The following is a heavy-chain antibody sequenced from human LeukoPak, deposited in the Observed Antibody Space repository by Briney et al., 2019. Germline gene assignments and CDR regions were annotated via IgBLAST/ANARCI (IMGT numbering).Heavy chain of an antibody. CDR1: GFTFSTSG. Sequence: SGGSLRLSCAASGFTFSTSGMSWVRHPPGKGLEWVSAISGGGRSTYYADSVKGRFTISRDNTKNTLYLPMNSLRAQDTAVYYCAKDEWTPLVGVDDWGQGTLLTVSS. J-gene: IGHJ4*02. V-gene: IGHV3-23*01. CDR3: AKDEWTPLVGVDD. CDR2: ISGGGRST. D-gene: IGHD3-10*01.